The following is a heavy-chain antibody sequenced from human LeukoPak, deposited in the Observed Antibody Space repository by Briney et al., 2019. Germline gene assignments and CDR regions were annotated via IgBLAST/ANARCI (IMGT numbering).Heavy chain of an antibody. Sequence: SETLSLTCAVYGGSFSGYYWSWIRQPPGKGLEWIGEINHSGSTNYNPSLKSRVTISVDTSKNQFSLKLSSVTAADTAVYYCATYCRGGCCYSSWFDPWGQGTRVTVSS. CDR3: ATYCRGGCCYSSWFDP. V-gene: IGHV4-34*01. CDR2: INHSGST. D-gene: IGHD2-15*01. J-gene: IGHJ5*02. CDR1: GGSFSGYY.